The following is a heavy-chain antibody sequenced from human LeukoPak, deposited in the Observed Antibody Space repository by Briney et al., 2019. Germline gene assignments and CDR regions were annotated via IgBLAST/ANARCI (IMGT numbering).Heavy chain of an antibody. D-gene: IGHD2-2*02. CDR1: GGSISSSSYY. Sequence: SETLSLTCTVSGGSISSSSYYWGWIRQPPGKGLEWIGSIYYSGSTYYNPSLKSRVTISVDTSKNQFSLKLSSVTAADTAVYYCARNRAGAAINYWGQGTLVTVSS. J-gene: IGHJ4*02. CDR2: IYYSGST. V-gene: IGHV4-39*01. CDR3: ARNRAGAAINY.